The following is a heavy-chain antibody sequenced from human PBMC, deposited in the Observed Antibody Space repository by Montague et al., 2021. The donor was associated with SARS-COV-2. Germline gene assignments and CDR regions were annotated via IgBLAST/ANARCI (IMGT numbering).Heavy chain of an antibody. CDR1: GFTFETYW. CDR2: IKEDGSEI. J-gene: IGHJ6*02. CDR3: ARDKPPSAYNWGVYHFFFGLDV. D-gene: IGHD5-12*01. Sequence: SLRLSCAASGFTFETYWMTWVRQAPGRGPEWVATIKEDGSEIYYVDSVKGRFTVSRDNAKNSLFLQMSSLRAVDTAVYYCARDKPPSAYNWGVYHFFFGLDVWGQGTTVTVSS. V-gene: IGHV3-7*01.